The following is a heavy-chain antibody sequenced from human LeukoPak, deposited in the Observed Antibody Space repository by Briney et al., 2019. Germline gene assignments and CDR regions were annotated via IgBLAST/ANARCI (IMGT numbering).Heavy chain of an antibody. J-gene: IGHJ4*02. CDR1: GFTFSTYA. CDR3: ARDYEQSFDY. D-gene: IGHD5-12*01. V-gene: IGHV3-30-3*01. Sequence: PGGSLRLSCAASGFTFSTYAMHWVRQAPGKGLEWVAFISYDANNKYYADSVKGRFTISRDNSKNTLYLQMNSLRGEDTAVYYCARDYEQSFDYWGQGTLVTVSS. CDR2: ISYDANNK.